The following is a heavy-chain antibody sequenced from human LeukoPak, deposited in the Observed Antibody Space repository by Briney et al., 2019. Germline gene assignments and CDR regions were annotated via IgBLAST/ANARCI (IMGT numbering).Heavy chain of an antibody. CDR3: ARDLVSRFWSGYYGY. J-gene: IGHJ4*02. D-gene: IGHD3-3*01. Sequence: SVKVSCKAFGGTFSSYAISWVRQAPGQGLEWMGGIIPIFGTANYAQKFQGRVTITADESTSTAYMELSSLRSEDTAVYYCARDLVSRFWSGYYGYWGQGTLVTVSS. CDR2: IIPIFGTA. CDR1: GGTFSSYA. V-gene: IGHV1-69*01.